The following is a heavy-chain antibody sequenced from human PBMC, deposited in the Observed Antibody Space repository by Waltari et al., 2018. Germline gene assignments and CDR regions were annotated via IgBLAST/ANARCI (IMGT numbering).Heavy chain of an antibody. V-gene: IGHV3-53*04. CDR3: ARSIPKVRGVFYYFDY. D-gene: IGHD3-10*01. J-gene: IGHJ4*02. CDR1: GFTVSSNY. Sequence: GSLRLSCAASGFTVSSNYMSWVRQAPGKGLEWVSVIYSGGSTYYADSVKGRFTISTHNSKNTLFLQMNRLRVEDTAVYYCARSIPKVRGVFYYFDYWGQGTLVTVSS. CDR2: IYSGGST.